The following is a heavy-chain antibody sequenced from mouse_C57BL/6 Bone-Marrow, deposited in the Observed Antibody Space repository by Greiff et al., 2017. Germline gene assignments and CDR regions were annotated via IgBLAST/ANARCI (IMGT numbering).Heavy chain of an antibody. V-gene: IGHV1-58*01. CDR1: GYTFTSYG. J-gene: IGHJ1*03. CDR3: ARGGNYGSSVWYFDV. D-gene: IGHD1-1*01. Sequence: EVQLQQSGAELVRPGSSVKMSCKTSGYTFTSYGINWVKQRPGQGLEWIGYIYIGNGYTAYNEKFKGKATLTSDTSSSTAYMQRSSLTSEASAIYFCARGGNYGSSVWYFDVWGTGTTVTVSS. CDR2: IYIGNGYT.